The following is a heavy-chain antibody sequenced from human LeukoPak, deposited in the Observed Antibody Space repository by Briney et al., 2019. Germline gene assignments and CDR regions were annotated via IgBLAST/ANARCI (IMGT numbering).Heavy chain of an antibody. CDR1: GGTFRNSG. V-gene: IGHV1-69*04. J-gene: IGHJ1*01. CDR3: AKIHDDSGYYYEYFQF. Sequence: ASVKVSCKASGGTFRNSGISWVRQAPGQGLEYVGRIIPILDITEYGKTSPGRVTITADTATDTFYMELSGLRSEDTAVYYCAKIHDDSGYYYEYFQFWGQGTLITVSS. D-gene: IGHD3-22*01. CDR2: IIPILDIT.